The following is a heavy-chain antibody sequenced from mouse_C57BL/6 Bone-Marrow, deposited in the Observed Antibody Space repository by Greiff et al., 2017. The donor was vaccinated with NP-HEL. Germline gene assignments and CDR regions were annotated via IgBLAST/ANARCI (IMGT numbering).Heavy chain of an antibody. CDR3: ARSQSDY. Sequence: VQLQQPGAELVKPGASVKLSCKASGYTFTSYWMQWVKQRPGQGLEWIGEIDPSDSYTNYNQKFKGKATLTVDTSSSIAYMQLSSLTSEDSAVYYCARSQSDYWGQGTTLTVSS. CDR2: IDPSDSYT. D-gene: IGHD6-1*01. J-gene: IGHJ2*01. V-gene: IGHV1-50*01. CDR1: GYTFTSYW.